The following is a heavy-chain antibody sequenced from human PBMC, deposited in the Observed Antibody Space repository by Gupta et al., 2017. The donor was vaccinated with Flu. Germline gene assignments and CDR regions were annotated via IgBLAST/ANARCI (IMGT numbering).Heavy chain of an antibody. J-gene: IGHJ4*02. V-gene: IGHV3-7*01. CDR2: INQNVTET. Sequence: EVQLVESGGGLVQPGGSLRLSCAAPGLTFTYHWLNCVRQAPGKGLEWVANINQNVTETPDLDSVKARFTISRDNDKNSVYLQINSLRADDTAVYYCALENLDLGDFCDKWGQGTLVTVSS. CDR3: ALENLDLGDFCDK. D-gene: IGHD3-22*01. CDR1: GLTFTYHW.